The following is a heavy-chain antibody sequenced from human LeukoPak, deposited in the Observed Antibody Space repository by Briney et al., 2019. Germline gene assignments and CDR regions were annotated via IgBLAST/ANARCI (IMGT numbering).Heavy chain of an antibody. CDR1: GGTFSSYA. V-gene: IGHV1-24*01. CDR3: ATVAPKQWLVLSAFDI. CDR2: FDPEDGET. D-gene: IGHD6-19*01. J-gene: IGHJ3*02. Sequence: ASVKVSCKASGGTFSSYAISWVRQAPGQGLEWMGGFDPEDGETIYAQKFQGRVTMTEDTSTDTAYMELSSLRSEDTAVYYCATVAPKQWLVLSAFDIWGQGTMVTVSS.